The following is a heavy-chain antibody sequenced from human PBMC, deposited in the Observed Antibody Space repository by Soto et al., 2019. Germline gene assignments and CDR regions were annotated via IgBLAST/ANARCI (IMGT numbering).Heavy chain of an antibody. Sequence: GGSLRLSCAASGFTFSSYAMSWVRQAPGKGLEWVSAISGSGGSTYYADSVKGRFTISRDNSKNTLYLQMNSLRAEDTAVYYCAKGAVSGYDFRISPFDYWGQGNLVTVSS. V-gene: IGHV3-23*01. CDR1: GFTFSSYA. D-gene: IGHD5-12*01. J-gene: IGHJ4*02. CDR3: AKGAVSGYDFRISPFDY. CDR2: ISGSGGST.